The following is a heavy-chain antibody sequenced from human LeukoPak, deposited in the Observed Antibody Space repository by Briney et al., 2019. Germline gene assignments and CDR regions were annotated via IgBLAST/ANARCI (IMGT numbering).Heavy chain of an antibody. CDR3: ARDFYGSGSYYRGGFFDY. Sequence: GPVKVSCKASGYTFTSYGISWVRQAPGQGLEWMGWISAYNGNTNYAQKFQGRVTMTRDTSTSTVYMELSSLRSEDTAVYYCARDFYGSGSYYRGGFFDYWGQGTLVTVSS. J-gene: IGHJ4*02. CDR1: GYTFTSYG. V-gene: IGHV1-18*01. CDR2: ISAYNGNT. D-gene: IGHD3-10*01.